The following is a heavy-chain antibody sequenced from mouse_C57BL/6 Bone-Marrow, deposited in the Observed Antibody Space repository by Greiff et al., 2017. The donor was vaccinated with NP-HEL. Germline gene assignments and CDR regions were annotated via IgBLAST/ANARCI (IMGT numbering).Heavy chain of an antibody. Sequence: QVQLQQPGAELVKPGASVKLSCKASGYTFTSYWMQWVKQRPGQGLEWIGEIDPSDSYTNYNQKFKGKATLPVDTSSSTAYMQLSSLTSEDSAVYYCAIYYSNFDYARDCWGKGTTVTVSS. CDR2: IDPSDSYT. CDR3: AIYYSNFDYARDC. D-gene: IGHD2-5*01. CDR1: GYTFTSYW. V-gene: IGHV1-50*01. J-gene: IGHJ4*01.